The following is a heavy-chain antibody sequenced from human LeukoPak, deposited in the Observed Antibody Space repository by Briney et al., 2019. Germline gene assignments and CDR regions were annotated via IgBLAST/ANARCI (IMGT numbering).Heavy chain of an antibody. CDR2: INHSGST. V-gene: IGHV4-34*01. D-gene: IGHD3-3*01. Sequence: SETLSLTCPVYGGFFSGVYWSCIRQPPGKGLEWIGEINHSGSTNYNPSLKSRVTISVDTSKNQFSLKLSSVTAADTAVYYCAREAPCMTIFAWFYHWGQGTLVTVSS. CDR1: GGFFSGVY. CDR3: AREAPCMTIFAWFYH. J-gene: IGHJ5*02.